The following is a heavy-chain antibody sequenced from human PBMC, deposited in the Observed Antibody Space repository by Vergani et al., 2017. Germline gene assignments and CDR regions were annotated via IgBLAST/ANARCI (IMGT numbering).Heavy chain of an antibody. Sequence: QVQLQESGPGLVKPSQTLSLTCTVSGGSISSGSYYWSWIRQPAGKGLEWIGRIYPSGSTNYNPSLKSRVTMSVDTSKNQLSLKLSSVTATDTAVYYCARGNSAYPSSGMDVWGQGTTVIVAS. J-gene: IGHJ6*02. CDR2: IYPSGST. D-gene: IGHD1/OR15-1a*01. V-gene: IGHV4-61*02. CDR1: GGSISSGSYY. CDR3: ARGNSAYPSSGMDV.